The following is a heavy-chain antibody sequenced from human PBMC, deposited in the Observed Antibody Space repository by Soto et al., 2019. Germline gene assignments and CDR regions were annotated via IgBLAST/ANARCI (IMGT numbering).Heavy chain of an antibody. CDR2: ISWNSGSI. J-gene: IGHJ5*02. Sequence: SLKISCAASGFTFDDYAMHWVRQAPGKGLEWVSGISWNSGSIGYADSVKGRFTISRDNAKNSLYLQMNSLRAEDTALYYCAKEEVPAAIEGWDWFDPWGQGTLVTVSS. CDR3: AKEEVPAAIEGWDWFDP. CDR1: GFTFDDYA. D-gene: IGHD2-2*01. V-gene: IGHV3-9*01.